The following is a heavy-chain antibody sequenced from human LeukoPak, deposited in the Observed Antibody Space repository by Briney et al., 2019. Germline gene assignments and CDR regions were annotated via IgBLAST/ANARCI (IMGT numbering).Heavy chain of an antibody. CDR3: ARGGAYDSSGYRGYHFDY. Sequence: SETLSLTCAVYGGSFSGYYWSWIRQPPGKGLEWIGEINHSGSTNYNPSLKSRITISVDTSKNQFSLKLSSVTAADTAVYYCARGGAYDSSGYRGYHFDYWGQGTLVTVSS. J-gene: IGHJ4*02. V-gene: IGHV4-34*01. D-gene: IGHD3-22*01. CDR1: GGSFSGYY. CDR2: INHSGST.